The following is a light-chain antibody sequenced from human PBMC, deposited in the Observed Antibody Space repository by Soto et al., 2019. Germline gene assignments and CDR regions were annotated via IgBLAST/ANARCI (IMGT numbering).Light chain of an antibody. CDR3: QQYDKWPHT. Sequence: EMVMTQSPATLSVSPGERATLSCRASQNLSRTLAWYQQQHGQAPRLLIFYASTRATGIPARFSGSGSGTDFTLTISSLQSEEFAVYYCQQYDKWPHTFGQGTKLEIK. CDR2: YAS. CDR1: QNLSRT. J-gene: IGKJ2*01. V-gene: IGKV3-15*01.